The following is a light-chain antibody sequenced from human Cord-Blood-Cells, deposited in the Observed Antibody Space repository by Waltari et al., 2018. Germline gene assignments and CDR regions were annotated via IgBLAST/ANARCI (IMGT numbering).Light chain of an antibody. CDR1: QSISSY. J-gene: IGKJ1*01. CDR3: QQSYSTPT. Sequence: MQMTHSPSSLSASVGDRVNITCRASQSISSYLNWYQQKPGNAPKLLIYAASSLQSGVPSRFSGSGSGTDFTLTISSLQPEDFATYYCQQSYSTPTFGQGTKVEIK. CDR2: AAS. V-gene: IGKV1-39*01.